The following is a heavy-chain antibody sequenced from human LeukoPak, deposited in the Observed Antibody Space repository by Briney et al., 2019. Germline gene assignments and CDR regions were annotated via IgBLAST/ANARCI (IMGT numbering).Heavy chain of an antibody. J-gene: IGHJ4*02. Sequence: GASVKVSFKASGYTFTSYDINWVRQATGQGLEWMGWMNPNSGNTGYAQKFQGRVTMTRNTSISTAYMELSSLRSEDTAVYYCARGVSAAAGEFDYWGQGTLVTVSS. CDR1: GYTFTSYD. V-gene: IGHV1-8*01. CDR2: MNPNSGNT. D-gene: IGHD6-13*01. CDR3: ARGVSAAAGEFDY.